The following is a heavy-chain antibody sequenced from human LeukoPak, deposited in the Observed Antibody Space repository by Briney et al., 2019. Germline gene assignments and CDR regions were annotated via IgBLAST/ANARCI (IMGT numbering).Heavy chain of an antibody. V-gene: IGHV3-7*01. CDR3: ATPLPRDAFDI. CDR2: IRQDGSEK. Sequence: PGGSLRLSCAASGFTFSSYWMSWVRQAPGKGLEWVANIRQDGSEKYYVDSVKGRFTISRDNAKNSLYLQMNSLRAEDTAVYYCATPLPRDAFDIWGQGTMVTVSS. CDR1: GFTFSSYW. J-gene: IGHJ3*02.